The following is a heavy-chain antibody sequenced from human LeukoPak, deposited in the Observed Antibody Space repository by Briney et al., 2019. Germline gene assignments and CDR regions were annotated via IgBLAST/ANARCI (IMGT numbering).Heavy chain of an antibody. CDR2: IGSGGSPI. D-gene: IGHD3-9*01. Sequence: GGSLRLSCAASGFTFSNYPMNWVRQAPGKGLEWVSYIGSGGSPIYYADSVRGRFSISRDNAKNSLYLQMSSLRAEDTAVYYCAKGGLRYFDWSHAFDIWGQGTMVTVSS. V-gene: IGHV3-48*03. CDR3: AKGGLRYFDWSHAFDI. J-gene: IGHJ3*02. CDR1: GFTFSNYP.